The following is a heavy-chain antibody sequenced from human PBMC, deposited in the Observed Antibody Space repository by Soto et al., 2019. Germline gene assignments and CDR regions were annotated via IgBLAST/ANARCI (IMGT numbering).Heavy chain of an antibody. CDR1: GFTFSSYS. V-gene: IGHV3-21*01. J-gene: IGHJ6*02. CDR2: ISSGSSYI. Sequence: GGSLRLSCAASGFTFSSYSRNWVRQAPGKGLEWVSSISSGSSYIYYADSVKGRFTISRDNAKNSLYLQMNSLRAEDTAVYYCAGSGSSWYRDYYYGMDVWGQGTTVTVSS. CDR3: AGSGSSWYRDYYYGMDV. D-gene: IGHD6-13*01.